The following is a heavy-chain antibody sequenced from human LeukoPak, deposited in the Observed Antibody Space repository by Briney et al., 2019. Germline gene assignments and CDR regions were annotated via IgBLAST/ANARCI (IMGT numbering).Heavy chain of an antibody. CDR2: ISYDGSNK. V-gene: IGHV3-30*18. CDR3: AKDPSPTMIGSFDP. Sequence: PGGSLRLSCAASGFTFSSYGMHWVRQAPGKGLEWVAVISYDGSNKYYADSVKGRFTISRDNSKNTLYLQMNSLRAEDTAVYYCAKDPSPTMIGSFDPWGQGTLVTVSS. D-gene: IGHD3-22*01. J-gene: IGHJ5*02. CDR1: GFTFSSYG.